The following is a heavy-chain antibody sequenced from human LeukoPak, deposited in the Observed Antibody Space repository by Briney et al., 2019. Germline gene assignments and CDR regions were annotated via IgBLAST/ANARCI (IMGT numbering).Heavy chain of an antibody. Sequence: GGSLRLSCTASGFIFADYAMSWVRQAPGKGLEWVGFIRSKAYGGTTEYAASVKGRFTISRDNAKNSLYLQMNSLRAEDTAVYYCARALDEAYLTNFDYWGQGTLVTVSS. CDR3: ARALDEAYLTNFDY. D-gene: IGHD1-1*01. CDR1: GFIFADYA. V-gene: IGHV3-49*04. CDR2: IRSKAYGGTT. J-gene: IGHJ4*02.